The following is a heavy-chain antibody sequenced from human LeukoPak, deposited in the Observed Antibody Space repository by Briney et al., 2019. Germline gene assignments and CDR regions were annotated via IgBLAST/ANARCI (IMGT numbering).Heavy chain of an antibody. Sequence: SETLSLTCTVSGGSISSCYWSWVRQPPGKRLEWIGQIYYSGSTTYNPSLKSRVTISVDTSKNQFSLNLSSVTAADTAVYYCARDYTAVAADWFFDLWGRGTLVTVSS. J-gene: IGHJ2*01. CDR3: ARDYTAVAADWFFDL. V-gene: IGHV4-59*01. CDR2: IYYSGST. D-gene: IGHD6-19*01. CDR1: GGSISSCY.